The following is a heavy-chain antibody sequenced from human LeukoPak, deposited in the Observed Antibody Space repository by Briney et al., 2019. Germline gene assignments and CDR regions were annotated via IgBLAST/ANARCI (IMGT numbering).Heavy chain of an antibody. Sequence: GGSLRLSCAPSALTVSGNSVTWIRQIPGEGLEWVSAIYYGGGTFYADSVKGRFIISRDTSKNTWTLQMNSLRVEDTAVYYCARIAKDCGGDCFADCWGQGTLVTVSS. J-gene: IGHJ4*02. D-gene: IGHD2-21*01. CDR2: IYYGGGT. V-gene: IGHV3-66*01. CDR1: ALTVSGNS. CDR3: ARIAKDCGGDCFADC.